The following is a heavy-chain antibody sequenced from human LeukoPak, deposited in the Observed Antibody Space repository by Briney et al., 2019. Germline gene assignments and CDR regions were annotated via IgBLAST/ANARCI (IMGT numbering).Heavy chain of an antibody. CDR3: ARWGGLYGDYGFGFDY. V-gene: IGHV1-2*02. D-gene: IGHD4-17*01. CDR2: INPNSGGT. Sequence: ASVKVSCKASGYTFTGYYMHWVRQAPGQGPEWMGWINPNSGGTNYAQKFQGRVTMTRDTSISTAYMELSRLRSDDTAVYYCARWGGLYGDYGFGFDYWGQGTLVTVSS. CDR1: GYTFTGYY. J-gene: IGHJ4*02.